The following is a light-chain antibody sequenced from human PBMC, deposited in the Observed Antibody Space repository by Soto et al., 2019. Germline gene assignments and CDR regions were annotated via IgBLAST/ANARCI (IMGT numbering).Light chain of an antibody. CDR1: QNIRSR. V-gene: IGKV1-5*01. CDR2: DAS. Sequence: QLTKSPSTLAASVGGRVTITFRASQNIRSRLAWFQQKPGKAPKLLIYDASSLESGVPQRFSGSGSGTEFTLTISRLQTDDFSTHYCQQYHSYWTFGQGTKVDI. J-gene: IGKJ1*01. CDR3: QQYHSYWT.